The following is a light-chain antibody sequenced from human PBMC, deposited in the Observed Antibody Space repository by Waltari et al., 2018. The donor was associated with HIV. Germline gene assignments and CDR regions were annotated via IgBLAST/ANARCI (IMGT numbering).Light chain of an antibody. CDR3: QVWDGNSDHQV. CDR2: DDA. CDR1: NIGSKT. Sequence: SYVLTQPPSVSVAPGQTAMITCGGNNIGSKTVQWYQQKPGQAPILVIYDDADRPSGIPDRFSGSNAGNTATLTISRVEAGDEADYFCQVWDGNSDHQVFGGGTKLTVL. J-gene: IGLJ3*02. V-gene: IGLV3-21*02.